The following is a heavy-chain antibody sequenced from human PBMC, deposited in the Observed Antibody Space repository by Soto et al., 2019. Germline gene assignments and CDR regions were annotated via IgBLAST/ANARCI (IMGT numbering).Heavy chain of an antibody. CDR2: ISAYTDDP. CDR1: GNTFTNFG. V-gene: IGHV1-18*01. J-gene: IGHJ5*02. CDR3: ARVIPGAEAWFDP. Sequence: QGPLVQSGAEVKKPGASVKVSCTASGNTFTNFGVTWVRQAPGQGLEWMGWISAYTDDPNYAQKFQGRVTMTIDTSTSTAYLDLRSLTSDDTAVYYYARVIPGAEAWFDPWGQGTLVTVSS. D-gene: IGHD2-2*01.